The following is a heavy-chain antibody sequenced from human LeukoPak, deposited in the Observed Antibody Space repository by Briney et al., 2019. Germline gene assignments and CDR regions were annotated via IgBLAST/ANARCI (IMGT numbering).Heavy chain of an antibody. D-gene: IGHD3-10*01. Sequence: PGRSLRLSCAAFGFTFSSYAMHWVRQAPGKGLEWVSVISFDGSDKYYADSVKGRFTISRDKSKNTLYLQMNSLRPEDTAIYYCARDSYYYASWRAFDPWGQGTLVTVSS. CDR3: ARDSYYYASWRAFDP. CDR1: GFTFSSYA. J-gene: IGHJ5*02. V-gene: IGHV3-30-3*01. CDR2: ISFDGSDK.